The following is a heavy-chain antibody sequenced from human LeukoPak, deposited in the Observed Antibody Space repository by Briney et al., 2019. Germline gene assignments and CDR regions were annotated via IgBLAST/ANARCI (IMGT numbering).Heavy chain of an antibody. CDR3: ARDCRKIVGASFYYYYMDV. CDR2: ISYDGSNK. J-gene: IGHJ6*03. D-gene: IGHD1-26*01. Sequence: GGSLRLSCAASGFIFSSYGMHWVRQAPGKGLEWVAVISYDGSNKYYVDSVKGRFTISRDNAKNSLYLQMNSLRAEDTAVYYCARDCRKIVGASFYYYYMDVWAKGPRSPSP. V-gene: IGHV3-30*03. CDR1: GFIFSSYG.